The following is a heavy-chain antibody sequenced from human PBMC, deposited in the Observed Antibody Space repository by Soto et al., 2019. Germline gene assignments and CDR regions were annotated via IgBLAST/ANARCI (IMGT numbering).Heavy chain of an antibody. D-gene: IGHD3-3*01. J-gene: IGHJ6*02. V-gene: IGHV4-39*01. Sequence: ASETLSLTCTVSGGSISSSSYYWGWIRQPPGKGLEWIGSIYYSGSTYYNPSLKSRVTISVDTSKNQFSLKLSSVTAADTAVYYCAKNTYYDFWSGYPTNYYYYYGMDVWGQGTTVTVSS. CDR2: IYYSGST. CDR3: AKNTYYDFWSGYPTNYYYYYGMDV. CDR1: GGSISSSSYY.